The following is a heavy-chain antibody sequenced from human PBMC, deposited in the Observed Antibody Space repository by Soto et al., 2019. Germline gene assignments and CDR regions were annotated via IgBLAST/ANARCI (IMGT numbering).Heavy chain of an antibody. CDR1: GFTFSSYS. V-gene: IGHV3-48*01. Sequence: EVQLVESGGGLVQPGGSLRLSCAASGFTFSSYSMNWVRQAPGKGLEWVSYISSSSSTIYYADSVKGRFTISRDNAKNSLYLQMNSLRAEDTAVYYCAGSTVPTRGVNSDYWGQGTLVTVSS. J-gene: IGHJ4*02. D-gene: IGHD4-4*01. CDR3: AGSTVPTRGVNSDY. CDR2: ISSSSSTI.